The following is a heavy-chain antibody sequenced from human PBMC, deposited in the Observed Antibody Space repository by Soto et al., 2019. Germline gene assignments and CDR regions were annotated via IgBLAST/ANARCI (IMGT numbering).Heavy chain of an antibody. J-gene: IGHJ6*02. CDR2: INHSGNT. D-gene: IGHD3-22*01. CDR3: ARHNYDGSGYYYYYYYGMDV. V-gene: IGHV4-34*01. Sequence: PSETLSLTCAVYGGSFSGYYWSWIRQPPGKGLEWIGEINHSGNTNYNPSLKSRVTISVDTSKNQFSLKLSSVTAADTAVYYFARHNYDGSGYYYYYYYGMDVWGQGTTVTVSS. CDR1: GGSFSGYY.